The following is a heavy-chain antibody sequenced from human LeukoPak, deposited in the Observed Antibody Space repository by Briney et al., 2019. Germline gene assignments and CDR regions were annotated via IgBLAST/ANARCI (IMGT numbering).Heavy chain of an antibody. V-gene: IGHV3-7*01. D-gene: IGHD6-19*01. CDR2: IKQDGSEK. J-gene: IGHJ4*02. CDR3: AREGSIAVIDY. Sequence: GGSLRLSCAASGFTFSSYWMSWVRQAPGRGLEWVANIKQDGSEKYYVDAVKGRFTISRDNAKNSLYLQMNSLRAEDTAVYYCAREGSIAVIDYWGQGTLVTVSS. CDR1: GFTFSSYW.